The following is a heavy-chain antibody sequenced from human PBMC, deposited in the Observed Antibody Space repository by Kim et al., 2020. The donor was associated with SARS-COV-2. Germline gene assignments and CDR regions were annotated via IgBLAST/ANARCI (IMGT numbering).Heavy chain of an antibody. CDR2: ISSSSNTI. Sequence: GGSLRLSCAASGFTFSSYSMNWVRQAPGRGVEWISYISSSSNTIYYADSVKGRFTISRDNAKNSLYLQMNSLRDEDTAVYYCGRVETLSFDNWGQGTLVT. J-gene: IGHJ4*02. V-gene: IGHV3-48*02. CDR3: GRVETLSFDN. CDR1: GFTFSSYS. D-gene: IGHD3-16*02.